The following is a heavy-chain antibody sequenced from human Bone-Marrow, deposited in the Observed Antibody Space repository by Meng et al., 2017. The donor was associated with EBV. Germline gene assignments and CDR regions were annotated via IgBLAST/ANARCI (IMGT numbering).Heavy chain of an antibody. J-gene: IGHJ4*01. CDR3: ATWNNNGWYYGY. Sequence: QVQLRQWGAGLLDPSETLPLTCPGLGWSFSWSDWSWIRQPPGKGLEWIGEINLGGNTNFNPSLKSRVSISVDTSKNHFSLKVNSVTAADTAVYYCATWNNNGWYYGYWGQGTLVTVSS. D-gene: IGHD6-19*01. CDR2: INLGGNT. CDR1: GWSFSWSD. V-gene: IGHV4-34*02.